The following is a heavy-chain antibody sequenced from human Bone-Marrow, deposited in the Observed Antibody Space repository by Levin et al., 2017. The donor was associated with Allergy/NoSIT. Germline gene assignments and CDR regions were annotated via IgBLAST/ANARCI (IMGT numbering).Heavy chain of an antibody. CDR2: INSDASTI. Sequence: PGESLKISCAAASGFSFSSYWMHWVRQAPGEGLLWVSRINSDASTIDYADSVKGRFTISRDNAKNTLYLEMNGLRVEDTAVYYCARPSLESYSYGLDVWGQGTTVTVSS. CDR3: ARPSLESYSYGLDV. CDR1: GFSFSSYW. V-gene: IGHV3-74*01. J-gene: IGHJ6*02.